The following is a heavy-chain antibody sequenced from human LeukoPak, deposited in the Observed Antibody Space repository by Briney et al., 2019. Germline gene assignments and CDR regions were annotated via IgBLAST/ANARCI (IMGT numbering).Heavy chain of an antibody. CDR3: ARAKKRSGRSRNFYLDV. J-gene: IGHJ6*03. CDR2: IYTSGTTT. V-gene: IGHV4-61*09. CDR1: DDPIDSGVYY. D-gene: IGHD1-26*01. Sequence: SETLSLTCTVSDDPIDSGVYYWNWIRQPAGKGLEWIGHIYTSGTTTNSNPSLKSRVAISLDTSKNHFSLKLSSVTAADTAVYYCARAKKRSGRSRNFYLDVWGKGTTVTVSS.